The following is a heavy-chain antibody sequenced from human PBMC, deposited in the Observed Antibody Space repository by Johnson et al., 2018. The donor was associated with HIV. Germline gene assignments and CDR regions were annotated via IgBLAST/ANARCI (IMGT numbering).Heavy chain of an antibody. D-gene: IGHD3-22*01. CDR2: IRSKPYGGTT. CDR1: GFTVSSHY. J-gene: IGHJ3*02. Sequence: VQLVESGGGLVQPGGSLRLSCAASGFTVSSHYMSWVRQAPGKGLEWVGFIRSKPYGGTTEYAASVKGRFTISRDDSKSIAYLQMSSLKTEDTAVYYCTRELPLSYYYDSSGYDLADNWGQGTMVTVSS. CDR3: TRELPLSYYYDSSGYDLADN. V-gene: IGHV3-49*04.